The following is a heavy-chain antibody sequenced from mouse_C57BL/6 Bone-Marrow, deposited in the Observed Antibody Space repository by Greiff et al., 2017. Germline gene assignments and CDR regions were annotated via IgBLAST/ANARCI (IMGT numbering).Heavy chain of an antibody. J-gene: IGHJ1*03. V-gene: IGHV1-61*01. D-gene: IGHD1-1*01. CDR2: IYPSDSET. CDR1: GYTFTSYW. CDR3: ASEVLRCYWYCDV. Sequence: QVQLQQPGAELVRPGSSVKLSCKASGYTFTSYWMDWVKQRPGQGLEWIGNIYPSDSETHYNQKFKDKATLTVDKSSSTAYMQLSSLTSADSAVDYCASEVLRCYWYCDVWGTGTTVTVSS.